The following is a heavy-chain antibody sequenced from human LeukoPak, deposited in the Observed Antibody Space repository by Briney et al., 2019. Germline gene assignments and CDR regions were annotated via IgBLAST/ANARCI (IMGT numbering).Heavy chain of an antibody. Sequence: GASVKVSCKTSGYTFTAYGITWVRQAPGQGLEWMGWISGHAGNTDYSQKFQGRVTLTTDTSTSTAYMELTTLRSDDTAVYYCARSRCSGSTCCYWFFFFDYWGQGTSVIVSS. CDR3: ARSRCSGSTCCYWFFFFDY. CDR1: GYTFTAYG. CDR2: ISGHAGNT. J-gene: IGHJ4*02. D-gene: IGHD2-2*01. V-gene: IGHV1-18*01.